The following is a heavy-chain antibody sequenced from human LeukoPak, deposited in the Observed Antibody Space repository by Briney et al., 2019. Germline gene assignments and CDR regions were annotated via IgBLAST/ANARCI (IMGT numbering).Heavy chain of an antibody. CDR1: GYVFTAYY. CDR2: INPNTGGT. Sequence: ASVKVSCKASGYVFTAYYIHWVRRAPGQGLEWVAWINPNTGGTNYAQNFQGGVSLTRDTSISTAYMELRGLRFDDTALYYCARGEVMTSGSGAGYCFEHWGQGTLVTVSS. D-gene: IGHD3-10*01. V-gene: IGHV1-2*02. J-gene: IGHJ4*02. CDR3: ARGEVMTSGSGAGYCFEH.